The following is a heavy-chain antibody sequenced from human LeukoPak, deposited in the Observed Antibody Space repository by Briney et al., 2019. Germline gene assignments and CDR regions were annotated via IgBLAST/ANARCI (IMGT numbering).Heavy chain of an antibody. V-gene: IGHV4-59*01. Sequence: SETLPLTCTVSGGSISSYYWSWIRQPPGKGLEWIGYIYYSGSTNYNPSLKSRVTMSVDTSKNQFSLNLSSVTAADTAVYYCASGTTNYYHGMDVWGQGTTVTVSS. CDR2: IYYSGST. CDR3: ASGTTNYYHGMDV. J-gene: IGHJ6*02. D-gene: IGHD1-7*01. CDR1: GGSISSYY.